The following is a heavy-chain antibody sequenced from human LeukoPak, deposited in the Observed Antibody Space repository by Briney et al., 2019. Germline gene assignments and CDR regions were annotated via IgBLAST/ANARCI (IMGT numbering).Heavy chain of an antibody. J-gene: IGHJ4*02. CDR1: GFTFSSYE. D-gene: IGHD6-19*01. Sequence: GGSLRLSCAASGFTFSSYEMNWVRQAPGKGLEWVSYITSSGSTMYYADSVKGRFTISRDNAKNSLYLQMNSLRAEDTGVYYCARDRAGSVWYTLDYWGQGTLVTDSS. CDR2: ITSSGSTM. V-gene: IGHV3-48*03. CDR3: ARDRAGSVWYTLDY.